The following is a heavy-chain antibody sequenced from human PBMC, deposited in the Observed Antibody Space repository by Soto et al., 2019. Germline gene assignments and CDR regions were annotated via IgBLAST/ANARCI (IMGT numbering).Heavy chain of an antibody. Sequence: PSETLSLTCAVYGGSFSGYYWSWIRQPPGKGLEWIGEINHSGSTNYNPSLESRVTISVDTSKNQFSLKLSSVTAADTAVYYCARASIAAAGTYYYYYYGMDVWGQGTAVTVSS. J-gene: IGHJ6*02. CDR3: ARASIAAAGTYYYYYYGMDV. D-gene: IGHD6-13*01. V-gene: IGHV4-34*01. CDR1: GGSFSGYY. CDR2: INHSGST.